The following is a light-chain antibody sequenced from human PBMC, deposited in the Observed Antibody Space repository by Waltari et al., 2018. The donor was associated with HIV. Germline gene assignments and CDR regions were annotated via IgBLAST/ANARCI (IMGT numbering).Light chain of an antibody. V-gene: IGLV2-14*01. CDR2: EVS. Sequence: QSALTQPASVSGSPGQSITISCTGTSSDVGGYNYVSWYQQHPGKAPKLMIYEVSNRPSGVSNRFSASKSGNTASLTISGLQAEDVADYYCSSYTSSSTLVFGGGTKLTVL. J-gene: IGLJ2*01. CDR1: SSDVGGYNY. CDR3: SSYTSSSTLV.